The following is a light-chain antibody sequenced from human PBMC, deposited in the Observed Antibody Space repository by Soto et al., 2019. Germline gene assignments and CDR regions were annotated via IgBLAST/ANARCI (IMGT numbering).Light chain of an antibody. CDR1: SSDVGAYDY. Sequence: QSALTQPASVSGSPGQSIAISCTGTSSDVGAYDYVSWYQRHPGKAPKVMIYDVSNRPSGVSNRFSGSKSDNTASLTISGLQAEDEADYYCSSYTSSSTYVFGTGTKLTVL. V-gene: IGLV2-14*01. J-gene: IGLJ1*01. CDR2: DVS. CDR3: SSYTSSSTYV.